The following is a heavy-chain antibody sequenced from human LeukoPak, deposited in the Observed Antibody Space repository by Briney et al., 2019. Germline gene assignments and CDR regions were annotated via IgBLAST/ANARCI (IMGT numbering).Heavy chain of an antibody. CDR3: ARKGEWGYDYPPFFDY. CDR1: GFTFSSYR. J-gene: IGHJ4*02. D-gene: IGHD5-12*01. Sequence: GGSLRLSCAASGFTFSSYRMSWVRQAPGKGLEWVANIKQEGSEKYYVDSVKGRFTISRDNAKNSLYLQMNSLRAEDTAVYYCARKGEWGYDYPPFFDYWGQGTLVTVSS. V-gene: IGHV3-7*03. CDR2: IKQEGSEK.